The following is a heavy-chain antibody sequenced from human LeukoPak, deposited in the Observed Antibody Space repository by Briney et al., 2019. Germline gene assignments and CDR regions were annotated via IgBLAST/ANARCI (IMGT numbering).Heavy chain of an antibody. Sequence: SSETLSLTCTVSGGSITTYYWTWIRQPPGKGLEWIGYVFHSGSTNYNPSLKSRLTLSVDTSKNQFSLKLNSVTAADTAVYYCAGGSSWYEDWGQGTLVTVSS. V-gene: IGHV4-59*01. J-gene: IGHJ4*02. CDR3: AGGSSWYED. D-gene: IGHD6-13*01. CDR1: GGSITTYY. CDR2: VFHSGST.